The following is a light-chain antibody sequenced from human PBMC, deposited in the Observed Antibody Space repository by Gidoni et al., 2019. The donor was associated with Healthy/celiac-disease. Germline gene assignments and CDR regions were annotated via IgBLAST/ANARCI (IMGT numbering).Light chain of an antibody. V-gene: IGKV1-27*01. CDR2: AAS. CDR3: QKYNSALGG. Sequence: DIQMTQSPSSLSASVGDRVTITCRASQGISNYLAWYQQKPGKVPKLLIYAASTLQSVVPSRFSGSVSGTDFTLTISSLQPEDVATYYCQKYNSALGGFGQGTKVEIK. CDR1: QGISNY. J-gene: IGKJ1*01.